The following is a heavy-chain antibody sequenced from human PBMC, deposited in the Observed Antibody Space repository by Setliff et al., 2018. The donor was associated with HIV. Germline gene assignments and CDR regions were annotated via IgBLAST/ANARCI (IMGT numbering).Heavy chain of an antibody. CDR3: ATKGWNAYKAFDY. CDR2: ITHSGST. Sequence: SETLSLTCAVYGESFSDYSWNWIRQTPEKGLEWIAEITHSGSTNYNPSLRGRVTILLGTSKNHFPLNLRSVTAADTAFYYCATKGWNAYKAFDYWGQGTLFTVSS. J-gene: IGHJ4*02. D-gene: IGHD1-1*01. CDR1: GESFSDYS. V-gene: IGHV4-34*01.